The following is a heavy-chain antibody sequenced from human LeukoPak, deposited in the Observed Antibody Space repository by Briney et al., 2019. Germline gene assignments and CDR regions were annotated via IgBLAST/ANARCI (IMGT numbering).Heavy chain of an antibody. CDR1: GGSISSGDYY. D-gene: IGHD2-8*02. Sequence: SQTLSLTCTVSGGSISSGDYYWSWIRQPPGKGLEWIGYIYYSGSTYYNPSLKSRVTISVDTSKNQFSLKLSSVTAASTAVYYCARVVTGGDYVDYWGQGTLVTVSS. V-gene: IGHV4-30-4*01. CDR2: IYYSGST. J-gene: IGHJ4*02. CDR3: ARVVTGGDYVDY.